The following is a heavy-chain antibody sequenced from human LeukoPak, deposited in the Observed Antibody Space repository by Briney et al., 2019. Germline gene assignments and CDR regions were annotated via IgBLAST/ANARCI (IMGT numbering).Heavy chain of an antibody. V-gene: IGHV4-59*01. CDR2: IYYSGST. D-gene: IGHD3-10*01. CDR3: ARGPVVLWFGELLGWFDP. CDR1: GGSISSYY. Sequence: SETLSLTCTVSGGSISSYYWSWIRQPPGKGLEWIGYIYYSGSTNYNPSLKSRVTISVDTSKNQFSLKLSSVTAADTAVYYCARGPVVLWFGELLGWFDPWGQGNLVTVSS. J-gene: IGHJ5*02.